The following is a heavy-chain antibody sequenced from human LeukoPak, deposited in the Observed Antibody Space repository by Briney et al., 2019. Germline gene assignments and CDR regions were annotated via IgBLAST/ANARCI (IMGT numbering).Heavy chain of an antibody. CDR2: ISGSGGST. J-gene: IGHJ3*02. CDR3: AKDRGVEDDAFDI. Sequence: GGSLRLSCAASGFTFSSYAMSWVSQAPGKGLEWVSAISGSGGSTYYADSVKGRFTISRDNSKNTLYLQMNSLRAEDTAVYYCAKDRGVEDDAFDIWGQGTMVTVSS. CDR1: GFTFSSYA. V-gene: IGHV3-23*01. D-gene: IGHD3-10*01.